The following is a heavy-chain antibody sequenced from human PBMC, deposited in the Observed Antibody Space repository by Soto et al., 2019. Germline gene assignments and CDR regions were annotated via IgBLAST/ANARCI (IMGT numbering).Heavy chain of an antibody. J-gene: IGHJ6*02. V-gene: IGHV1-69*01. Sequence: QVQLVQSGAEVKKPGSSVKVSCKASGGTFSSYAISWVRQAPGQGLEWMGGIIPIFGTANYAQKFQGRVTITADESTSLANMELSSLRSEDTAVYYCARQQESSSRGPPRLKEKEYYYYDMGACGQGTTVAVAS. CDR1: GGTFSSYA. CDR2: IIPIFGTA. CDR3: ARQQESSSRGPPRLKEKEYYYYDMGA. D-gene: IGHD6-6*01.